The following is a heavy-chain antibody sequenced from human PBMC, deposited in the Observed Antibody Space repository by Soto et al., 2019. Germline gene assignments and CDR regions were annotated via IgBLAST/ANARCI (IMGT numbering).Heavy chain of an antibody. Sequence: QVQLVPSGAAVKKPGASVKVSCKASGYTFTRYDINWVRQATGQGLEWMGWMHPNSGNTGYAHKYQGRLTMTSNTSINTAYMELSSLRAEYTAVYYGARGLPSGYDFWSGYYSYYYGMYVWGQGTTVTVAS. V-gene: IGHV1-8*01. CDR1: GYTFTRYD. J-gene: IGHJ6*02. CDR3: ARGLPSGYDFWSGYYSYYYGMYV. D-gene: IGHD3-3*01. CDR2: MHPNSGNT.